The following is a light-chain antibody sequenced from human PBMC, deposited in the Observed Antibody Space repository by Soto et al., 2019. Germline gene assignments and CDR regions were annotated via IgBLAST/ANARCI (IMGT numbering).Light chain of an antibody. J-gene: IGKJ4*01. CDR2: AAS. CDR3: QQLKSYPLT. Sequence: DIQLTQSPPFLSASVGDRVTITCRASQGIDTYLAWYQQEPGKAPKLLIDAASTLRRRVPSRFSGSGSGTEFTLTISSLQPEDCTTYYCQQLKSYPLTFGGGTKVEIK. V-gene: IGKV1-9*01. CDR1: QGIDTY.